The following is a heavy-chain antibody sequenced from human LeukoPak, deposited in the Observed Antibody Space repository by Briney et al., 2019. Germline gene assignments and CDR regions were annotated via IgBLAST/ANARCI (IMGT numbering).Heavy chain of an antibody. J-gene: IGHJ5*02. D-gene: IGHD3-9*01. V-gene: IGHV4-39*07. Sequence: SETLSLTCTVSGGSISSSSYYWGWIRQPPGKGLEWIGSIYYSGSTYYNPSLKSRVTISVDTSKNQFSLKLSSVTAADTAVYYCARDHRHYDILTGYYLRYNWFDPWGQGTLVTVSS. CDR3: ARDHRHYDILTGYYLRYNWFDP. CDR2: IYYSGST. CDR1: GGSISSSSYY.